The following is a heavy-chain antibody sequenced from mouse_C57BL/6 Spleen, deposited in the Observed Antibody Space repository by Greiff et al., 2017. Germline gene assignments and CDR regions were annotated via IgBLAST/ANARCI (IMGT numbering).Heavy chain of an antibody. CDR3: ARDNGSRDWYFDV. CDR2: ILPGSGST. J-gene: IGHJ1*03. Sequence: QVQLKQSGAELMKPGASVKLSCKATGYTFTGYWIAWVKQRPGHGLEWIGEILPGSGSTNYNEKFKGKATFTADTSSTTAYMQLSSLTTADSAIYDCARDNGSRDWYFDVWGTGTTGTVSS. D-gene: IGHD1-1*01. V-gene: IGHV1-9*01. CDR1: GYTFTGYW.